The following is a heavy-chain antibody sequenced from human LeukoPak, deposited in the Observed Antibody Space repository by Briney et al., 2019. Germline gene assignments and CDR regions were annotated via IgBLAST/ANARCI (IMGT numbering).Heavy chain of an antibody. CDR2: INHSGST. Sequence: PSETLSLTCAVYGGSFSGYYWSWIRQPPGKGLEWIGEINHSGSTNYNPPLKSRVTISIDTSKNQFSLKLSSVTAADTAVYYCARGAIVGGPRFDPWGQGTLVTVSS. V-gene: IGHV4-34*01. D-gene: IGHD1-26*01. J-gene: IGHJ5*02. CDR3: ARGAIVGGPRFDP. CDR1: GGSFSGYY.